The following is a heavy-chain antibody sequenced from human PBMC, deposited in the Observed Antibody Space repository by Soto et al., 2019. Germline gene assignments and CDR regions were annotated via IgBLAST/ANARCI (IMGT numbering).Heavy chain of an antibody. CDR2: IYHSGST. D-gene: IGHD2-2*01. V-gene: IGHV4-4*02. CDR3: ARDHIVVGPAASPSYYYSGMDV. CDR1: GGSISSSTW. J-gene: IGHJ6*02. Sequence: QVQLQESGPGLVKPSGTLSLTCAVSGGSISSSTWWSWVRQPPGKGLEWIGEIYHSGSTNYNPSLNSRVTISRDKSKNQFSRQLSSLTAADTAVYSSARDHIVVGPAASPSYYYSGMDVWGQGTTV.